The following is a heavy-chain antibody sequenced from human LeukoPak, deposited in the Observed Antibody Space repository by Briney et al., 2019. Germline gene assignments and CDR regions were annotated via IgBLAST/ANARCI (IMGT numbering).Heavy chain of an antibody. D-gene: IGHD6-19*01. V-gene: IGHV3-7*01. CDR2: VKQDGNEK. CDR1: GFTFSSHW. CDR3: AREKWLASKTFDY. J-gene: IGHJ4*02. Sequence: GGSLRLSCAASGFTFSSHWMSWVRQAPGKGLEWVANVKQDGNEKYYVDSVKGRFTISRDNAKNSLYLQMDSLRAGDRAVYYCAREKWLASKTFDYWGQGTLVTVSS.